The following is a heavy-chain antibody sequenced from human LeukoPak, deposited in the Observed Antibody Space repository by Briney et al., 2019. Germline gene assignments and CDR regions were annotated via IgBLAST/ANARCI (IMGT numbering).Heavy chain of an antibody. D-gene: IGHD6-13*01. J-gene: IGHJ4*02. CDR2: ISYDGSNK. V-gene: IGHV3-30*04. CDR3: ASVGVAVAGTPYFDY. CDR1: GFTFSSYA. Sequence: GGSLRLSCAASGFTFSSYAMHWVRQAPGKGLEWVAVISYDGSNKYYADSVKGRFTISRDNSKNTLYLQMNSLRAEDTAVYYCASVGVAVAGTPYFDYWGQGTLVTVSS.